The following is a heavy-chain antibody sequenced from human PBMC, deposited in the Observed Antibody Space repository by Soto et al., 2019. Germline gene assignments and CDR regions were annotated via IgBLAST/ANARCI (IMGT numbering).Heavy chain of an antibody. CDR3: SRSLDS. J-gene: IGHJ5*01. Sequence: GGSLRLSCAASGFTFTTYWMNWVRQTPGKGLEWVANINQDGSEKNYVDSVKGRFTIYRDNAKNSLYLQMSGLTAEDSALYYCSRSLDSWGQGTPVTVS. CDR1: GFTFTTYW. V-gene: IGHV3-7*01. CDR2: INQDGSEK.